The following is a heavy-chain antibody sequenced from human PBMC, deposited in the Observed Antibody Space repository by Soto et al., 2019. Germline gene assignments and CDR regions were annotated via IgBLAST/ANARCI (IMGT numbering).Heavy chain of an antibody. D-gene: IGHD1-26*01. Sequence: SETLSLTCTVSRASIYTYSWTWIRQPAGKGLQWIGHIYSSGSANYSPSLKSRVSMSVDSSKNQISLKLSSVTAADTAVYYCATIVGANDYWGQGTLVTV. CDR1: RASIYTYS. CDR3: ATIVGANDY. CDR2: IYSSGSA. J-gene: IGHJ4*02. V-gene: IGHV4-4*07.